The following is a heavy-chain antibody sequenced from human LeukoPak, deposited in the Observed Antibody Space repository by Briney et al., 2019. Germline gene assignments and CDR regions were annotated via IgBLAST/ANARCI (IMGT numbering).Heavy chain of an antibody. Sequence: GGSLRLSCAASGFTVSSNYMSWVRQAPGKGLEWVSVIYSGGSTYYADSVKGRFTISRDNSKNTLYLQMNSLRAEDTAVYYCAREHLYYYYGMDVWGQGTTVTVSS. J-gene: IGHJ6*02. V-gene: IGHV3-66*01. CDR3: AREHLYYYYGMDV. CDR2: IYSGGST. CDR1: GFTVSSNY.